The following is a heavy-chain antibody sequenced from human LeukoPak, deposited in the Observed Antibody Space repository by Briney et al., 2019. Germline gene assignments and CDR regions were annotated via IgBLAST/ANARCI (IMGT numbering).Heavy chain of an antibody. CDR1: GFTFSNYE. D-gene: IGHD6-13*01. V-gene: IGHV3-48*03. Sequence: GGSLRLSCAASGFTFSNYELNWVRQAPGKGLEWVSYISHSGRTIYSADSVKGRFTISRDNARNSLYLQMNSLRAEDTAVYYCARGVGSSWPGWFDPWGQGTLVTVSS. J-gene: IGHJ5*02. CDR3: ARGVGSSWPGWFDP. CDR2: ISHSGRTI.